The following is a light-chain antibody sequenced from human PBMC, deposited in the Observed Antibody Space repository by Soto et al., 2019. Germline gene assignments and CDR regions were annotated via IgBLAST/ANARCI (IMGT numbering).Light chain of an antibody. CDR1: QSVSSN. CDR2: GAS. Sequence: EIVMTQSPATLSVSPGERVALSCRASQSVSSNLAWYQQKPGQAPRLLIFGASTRATGIPARFSGSGSGTEFTLTISSLQSEDFAVYYCQQYNKWPPITFGQGTRLEIK. J-gene: IGKJ5*01. V-gene: IGKV3-15*01. CDR3: QQYNKWPPIT.